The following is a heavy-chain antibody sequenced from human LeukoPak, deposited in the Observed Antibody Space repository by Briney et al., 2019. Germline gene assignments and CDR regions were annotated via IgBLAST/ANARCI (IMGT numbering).Heavy chain of an antibody. J-gene: IGHJ4*02. V-gene: IGHV1-18*01. D-gene: IGHD3-22*01. CDR1: GYTFTSYG. CDR3: ARDGAYYYDSSGYYQFDY. Sequence: ASVKVSCKASGYTFTSYGIGWVRQAPGQGLEWMGWISAYNGNTNYAQKLQGRVTMTTDTSTSTAYMELRSPRSDDTAVYYCARDGAYYYDSSGYYQFDYWGQGTLVTVSS. CDR2: ISAYNGNT.